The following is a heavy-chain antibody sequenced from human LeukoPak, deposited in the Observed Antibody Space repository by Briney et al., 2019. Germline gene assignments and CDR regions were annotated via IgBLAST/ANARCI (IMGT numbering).Heavy chain of an antibody. J-gene: IGHJ4*02. CDR2: IKRDGSEK. CDR1: GFSFSSYW. D-gene: IGHD2-15*01. CDR3: ARVNWNCSGGSCTTYYFDY. Sequence: GGSLRLSCAASGFSFSSYWMNWVRQAPGKGLEWVANIKRDGSEKYYVDSVKGRFTISRDNAKNSLYLQMNSLRVEDTAVYYCARVNWNCSGGSCTTYYFDYWGQGTLVTVSS. V-gene: IGHV3-7*02.